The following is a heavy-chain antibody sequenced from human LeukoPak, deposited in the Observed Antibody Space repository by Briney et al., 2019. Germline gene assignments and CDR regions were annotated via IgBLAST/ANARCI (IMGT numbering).Heavy chain of an antibody. CDR1: GGSFSGYY. J-gene: IGHJ5*02. Sequence: SETLSLTCAVYGGSFSGYYWSWIRQPPGKGLEWIGEINHSGSTNYNPSLKSRVTISVDTSKNQFSLKLSSVTAADTAVYYCARGKRWYFWSGYKRRDWFDPWGQGTLVTVSS. D-gene: IGHD3-3*01. CDR2: INHSGST. CDR3: ARGKRWYFWSGYKRRDWFDP. V-gene: IGHV4-34*01.